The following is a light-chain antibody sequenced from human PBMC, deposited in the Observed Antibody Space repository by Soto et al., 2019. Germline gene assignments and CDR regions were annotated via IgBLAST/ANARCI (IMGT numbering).Light chain of an antibody. V-gene: IGKV3-15*01. Sequence: EIVMTQSPATLSVSPGERASLSCRASQSVSSNLAWYQQKPGQTPRLLIYAASTRATGIPARFSGSGSGTEFTLTISSLQSEDFAVYYCQHYNNWPRTFGGGTKVDIK. J-gene: IGKJ4*01. CDR3: QHYNNWPRT. CDR1: QSVSSN. CDR2: AAS.